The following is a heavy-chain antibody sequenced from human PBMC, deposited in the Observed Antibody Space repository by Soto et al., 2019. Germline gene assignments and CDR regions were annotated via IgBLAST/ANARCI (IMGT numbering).Heavy chain of an antibody. CDR3: ARSSSVVVTGTLDY. CDR2: IIPIFGTA. J-gene: IGHJ4*02. Sequence: SVKISCKASGGTFSSYAISWVRQAPGQGLEWMGGIIPIFGTANYAQKYQGRVTITADKSTSTAYMGLSSLRSENTAVYYCARSSSVVVTGTLDYWGQGTLVTVSS. D-gene: IGHD2-21*02. V-gene: IGHV1-69*06. CDR1: GGTFSSYA.